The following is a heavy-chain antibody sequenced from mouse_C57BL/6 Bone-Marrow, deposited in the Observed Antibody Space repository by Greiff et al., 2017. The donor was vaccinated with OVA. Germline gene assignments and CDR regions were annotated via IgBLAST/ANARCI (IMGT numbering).Heavy chain of an antibody. J-gene: IGHJ3*01. CDR3: ARDRYGNWRFAY. CDR1: GFTFSSYA. D-gene: IGHD2-1*01. V-gene: IGHV5-4*01. Sequence: EVQLVESGGGLVKPGGSLKLSCAASGFTFSSYAMSWVRQTPEKRLEWVATISDGGSYTYYPDNVKGRFTISRDNAKNNLYLQMSHLKSEDTAMYYCARDRYGNWRFAYWGQGTLVTVSA. CDR2: ISDGGSYT.